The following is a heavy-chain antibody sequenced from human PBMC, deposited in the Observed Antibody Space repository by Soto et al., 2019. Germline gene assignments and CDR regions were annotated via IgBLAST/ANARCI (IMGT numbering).Heavy chain of an antibody. J-gene: IGHJ4*02. CDR3: ARDQTVTPNMARNFEY. CDR1: GYTFTSYY. Sequence: QVQLVQSGAEVKKPGASVKVSCKASGYTFTSYYMHWVRQAPGQGLEWMGIMNPSGGSISYAQKCKGRVSMTRDTSTSPVKLELSSLRSEDAAVYYCARDQTVTPNMARNFEYWGQGALVTVSS. D-gene: IGHD4-4*01. V-gene: IGHV1-46*01. CDR2: MNPSGGSI.